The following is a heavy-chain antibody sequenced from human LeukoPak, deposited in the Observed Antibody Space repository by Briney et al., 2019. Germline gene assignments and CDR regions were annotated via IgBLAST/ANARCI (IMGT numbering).Heavy chain of an antibody. J-gene: IGHJ3*02. Sequence: SETLSLTCTVSGGSISSYYWSWIRQPPGKGLEWIGYSYYSGSTNYNPSLKRRVTISVGTSKNQFSLKLSSVTAADTAVYYCARDVYKYDSSGSRAFDIWGQGTMVTVSS. CDR2: SYYSGST. CDR1: GGSISSYY. D-gene: IGHD3-22*01. V-gene: IGHV4-59*01. CDR3: ARDVYKYDSSGSRAFDI.